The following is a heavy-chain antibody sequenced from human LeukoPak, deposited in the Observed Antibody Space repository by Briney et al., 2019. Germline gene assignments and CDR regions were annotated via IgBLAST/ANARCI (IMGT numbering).Heavy chain of an antibody. J-gene: IGHJ6*02. CDR1: GGSFSGYY. CDR2: INHSGST. CDR3: ARHGCSSTSCYRYYYYGMDV. D-gene: IGHD2-2*01. Sequence: SETLSLTCAVYGGSFSGYYWSWIRQPPGKGLEWIGEINHSGSTNYNPSLKSRVTISVDTSKNQFSLKLSSVTAADTAVYYCARHGCSSTSCYRYYYYGMDVWGQGTTVTVSS. V-gene: IGHV4-34*01.